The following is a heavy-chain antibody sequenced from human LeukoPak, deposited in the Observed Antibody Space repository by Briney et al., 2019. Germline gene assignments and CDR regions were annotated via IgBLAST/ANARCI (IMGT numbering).Heavy chain of an antibody. J-gene: IGHJ4*02. D-gene: IGHD7-27*01. V-gene: IGHV1-24*01. CDR3: ATNWEDGGSFDY. Sequence: ASVKVSCKVSGYTLTELSMHWVRQAPGKGLEWMGGSDPEDGETIYAQKFQGRVTMTEDTSTDTAYMELSSLRSEDTAVYYCATNWEDGGSFDYWGQGTLVTVSS. CDR1: GYTLTELS. CDR2: SDPEDGET.